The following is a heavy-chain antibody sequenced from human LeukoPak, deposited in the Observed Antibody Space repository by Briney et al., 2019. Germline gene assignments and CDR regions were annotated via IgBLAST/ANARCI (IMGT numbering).Heavy chain of an antibody. CDR3: ARHREGNDY. V-gene: IGHV4-61*01. J-gene: IGHJ4*02. D-gene: IGHD1-14*01. CDR1: GGSVSSGSFY. CDR2: VYYSGGT. Sequence: SETLSLTCTVSGGSVSSGSFYWSWIRQPPGKGLEWIGYVYYSGGTKYNPSLNSRVTISIDTSNNQFSLKLNSATAADTAVYYCARHREGNDYWGQGTLVTVSS.